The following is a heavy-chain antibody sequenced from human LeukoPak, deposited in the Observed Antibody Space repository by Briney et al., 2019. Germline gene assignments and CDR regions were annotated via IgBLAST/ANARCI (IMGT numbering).Heavy chain of an antibody. CDR1: GDSISGYY. J-gene: IGHJ5*02. D-gene: IGHD6-25*01. CDR3: ARDISRGYNWSDP. V-gene: IGHV4-59*01. CDR2: IYSSGNT. Sequence: SETLSLTCTVSGDSISGYYWSWIRQPPGKGLEWVGYIYSSGNTNYNPSLKSRVTISVDTSKNQFSLKLSSVTAADTAVYYCARDISRGYNWSDPWGQGTLVTVSS.